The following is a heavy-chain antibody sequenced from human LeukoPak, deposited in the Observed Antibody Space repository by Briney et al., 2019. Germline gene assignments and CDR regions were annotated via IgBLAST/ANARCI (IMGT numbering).Heavy chain of an antibody. Sequence: GGSLRLSCVGSGFSLNEYGIHWVRQAPGKGLEWVAVVSYDGGHKYYADSVKGRFTISRDTSSDTVSLQMNSLRVEDTAVYYCARDRINMMVLGHDSGLDFWGQGTLVTVSS. V-gene: IGHV3-30*03. CDR2: VSYDGGHK. CDR1: GFSLNEYG. D-gene: IGHD3-22*01. CDR3: ARDRINMMVLGHDSGLDF. J-gene: IGHJ4*02.